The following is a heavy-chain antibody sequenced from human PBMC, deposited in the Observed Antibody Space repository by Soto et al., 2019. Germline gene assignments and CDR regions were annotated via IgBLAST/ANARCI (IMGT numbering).Heavy chain of an antibody. V-gene: IGHV3-11*06. CDR3: ATQYYDFRFEP. Sequence: QVQLVESGGGLVKPGGSLRLSCAASGFTFSDYYMSWIRQAPGKGLEWVSYISSSSSYTNYADSVKGRFTISRDNAKNSLYLQMNSLRAEDTAVYYCATQYYDFRFEPWGQGTIVTVSS. CDR1: GFTFSDYY. D-gene: IGHD3-3*01. CDR2: ISSSSSYT. J-gene: IGHJ5*02.